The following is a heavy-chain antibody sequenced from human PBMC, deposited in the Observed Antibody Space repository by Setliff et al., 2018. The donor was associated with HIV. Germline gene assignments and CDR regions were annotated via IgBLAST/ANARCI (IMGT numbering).Heavy chain of an antibody. CDR1: GFIFSSYE. J-gene: IGHJ3*02. CDR2: ISSSSSYT. Sequence: SGGSLRLSCAASGFIFSSYEMNWVRQAPGKGLEWVSYISSSSSYTHYADSVKGRFTISRDNVKNSLYLQMNSLRAVDTAVYYCASGREQGLRHAFDIWGQGAMVTVSS. V-gene: IGHV3-21*05. D-gene: IGHD4-17*01. CDR3: ASGREQGLRHAFDI.